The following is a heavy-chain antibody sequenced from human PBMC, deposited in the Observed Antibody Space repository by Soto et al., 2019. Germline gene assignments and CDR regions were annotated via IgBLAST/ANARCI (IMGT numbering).Heavy chain of an antibody. Sequence: SVKVSCKASGGTFSSYANSWVRQTPGQGLEWMGGIIPIFGTANYAQKFPGRVTITADESTSTAYMELSSLRSEDTAVYYCARDGAAAHAWFDPWGQGTLVTVSS. D-gene: IGHD6-13*01. CDR2: IIPIFGTA. CDR3: ARDGAAAHAWFDP. J-gene: IGHJ5*02. CDR1: GGTFSSYA. V-gene: IGHV1-69*13.